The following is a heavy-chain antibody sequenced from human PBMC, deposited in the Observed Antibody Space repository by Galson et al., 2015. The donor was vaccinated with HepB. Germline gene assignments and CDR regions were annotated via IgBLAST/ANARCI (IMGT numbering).Heavy chain of an antibody. V-gene: IGHV1-18*04. Sequence: SVKVSCKASGYTFTNYGISWVRQAPGQGLEWMGWISAYNGNTNYAQKLQGRVTMTTDTSTSTAYMELRSLRSDDTAVYYCARDRDPYCSSTSCQNGMDVWCQGTTVTVSS. J-gene: IGHJ6*02. D-gene: IGHD2-2*01. CDR3: ARDRDPYCSSTSCQNGMDV. CDR2: ISAYNGNT. CDR1: GYTFTNYG.